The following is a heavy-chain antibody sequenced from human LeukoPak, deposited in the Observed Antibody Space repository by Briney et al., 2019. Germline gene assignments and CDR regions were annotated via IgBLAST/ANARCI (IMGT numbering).Heavy chain of an antibody. D-gene: IGHD6-19*01. Sequence: GGSLRLSCAASGFTFSSYWMHWVRQAPGKGLVWVSRINSDGSSTSYADSVKGRFTISRDNAKNTLYLQMNSLRAEDTAVHYCARGPYSSGWYYFDYWGQGTLVTVSS. J-gene: IGHJ4*02. CDR1: GFTFSSYW. V-gene: IGHV3-74*01. CDR3: ARGPYSSGWYYFDY. CDR2: INSDGSST.